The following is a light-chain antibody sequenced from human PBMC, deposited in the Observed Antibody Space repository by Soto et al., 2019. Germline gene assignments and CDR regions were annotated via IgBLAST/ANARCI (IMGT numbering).Light chain of an antibody. J-gene: IGLJ1*01. CDR3: SSYTSSSTLV. V-gene: IGLV2-14*01. CDR2: DVT. CDR1: NSDVGGYNF. Sequence: QSALTQPAFVSGSPGQSITISCTGTNSDVGGYNFVSWYQQHPGKVPKLMIYDVTNRPSGVSNRFSGSKSDNTASLTISGLQAEDEADYYCSSYTSSSTLVFGTGTKLTVL.